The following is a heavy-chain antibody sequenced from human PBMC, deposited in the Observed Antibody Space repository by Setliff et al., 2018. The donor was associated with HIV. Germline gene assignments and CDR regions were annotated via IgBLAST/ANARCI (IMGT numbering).Heavy chain of an antibody. J-gene: IGHJ4*02. CDR3: ARDDR. CDR1: GFIFSSYW. Sequence: GESLKISCAASGFIFSSYWMHWVRQAPGKGLVWVSRINSDGSSTSYADSVKGRFTISRDNAKNTLYLQVNSLRTEDTAVYFCARDDRWGQGTLVTVSS. V-gene: IGHV3-74*01. CDR2: INSDGSST.